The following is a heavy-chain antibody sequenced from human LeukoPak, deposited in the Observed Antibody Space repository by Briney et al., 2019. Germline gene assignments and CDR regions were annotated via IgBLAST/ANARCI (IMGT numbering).Heavy chain of an antibody. CDR3: ARAFSGYCSGGSCYDGYYFDY. Sequence: GGSLRLSCAASGFTFSSYSMNWVRQAPGKGLEWVSSISSSSSHIYYADSVKGRFTISRDNAKNSLYLQMNSLRAEDTAVYYCARAFSGYCSGGSCYDGYYFDYWGQGTLVTVSS. J-gene: IGHJ4*02. D-gene: IGHD2-15*01. V-gene: IGHV3-21*01. CDR1: GFTFSSYS. CDR2: ISSSSSHI.